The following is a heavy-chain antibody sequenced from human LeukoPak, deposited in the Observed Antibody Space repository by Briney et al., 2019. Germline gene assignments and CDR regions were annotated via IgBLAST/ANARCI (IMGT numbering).Heavy chain of an antibody. D-gene: IGHD3-22*01. J-gene: IGHJ4*02. CDR1: GFTFDDYA. CDR3: WYYDSSGYHDY. V-gene: IGHV3-9*01. CDR2: ISWNSGSI. Sequence: PGRSLRLSCAASGFTFDDYAMHWVRQAPGKGLEWVSGISWNSGSIGYADSVKGRFTISRDNAKNSLYLQMNSLRAEDTAVYYCWYYDSSGYHDYWGQGTLVTVSS.